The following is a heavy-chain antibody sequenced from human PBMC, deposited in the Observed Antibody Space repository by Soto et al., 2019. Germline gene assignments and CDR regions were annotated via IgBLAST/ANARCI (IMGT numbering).Heavy chain of an antibody. CDR2: IYSGGST. CDR3: ARGSSSSPASLY. J-gene: IGHJ4*02. CDR1: GLTVSSNY. Sequence: PGGSLRLSCAASGLTVSSNYMSWVRQAPGKGLEWVSVIYSGGSTYYADSVKGRFTISRDNSKNTLYLQMNSLRAEDTAVYYCARGSSSSPASLYWGQGTLVTVSS. V-gene: IGHV3-53*01. D-gene: IGHD6-6*01.